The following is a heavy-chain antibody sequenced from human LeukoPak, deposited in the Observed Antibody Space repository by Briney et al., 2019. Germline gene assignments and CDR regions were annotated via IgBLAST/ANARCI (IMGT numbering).Heavy chain of an antibody. V-gene: IGHV3-30*04. Sequence: GGSLRLSCAASEFTFSSYTMHWVRQAPGKGLEWVAVISYDGSNEYYADSVKGRFTISRDNSKNTLYLQMNSLRAEDTAVYYCARTYIVVVPAARPHFDYWGQGTLVTVSS. CDR3: ARTYIVVVPAARPHFDY. CDR2: ISYDGSNE. J-gene: IGHJ4*02. CDR1: EFTFSSYT. D-gene: IGHD2-2*01.